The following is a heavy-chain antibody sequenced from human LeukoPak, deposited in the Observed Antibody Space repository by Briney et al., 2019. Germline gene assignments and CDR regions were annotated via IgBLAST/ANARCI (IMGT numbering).Heavy chain of an antibody. CDR3: ARSSAHSYGDFHY. J-gene: IGHJ4*02. CDR2: THHSGAT. D-gene: IGHD5-18*01. Sequence: SETLSLTCSVSGVSLTTNYWSWIRQPPGKGLEGLGYTHHSGATSYNLSLKSRGTMSLDTSNNQFSLKVTSVTAADTAVYYCARSSAHSYGDFHYWGQGNLVTVSS. V-gene: IGHV4-59*01. CDR1: GVSLTTNY.